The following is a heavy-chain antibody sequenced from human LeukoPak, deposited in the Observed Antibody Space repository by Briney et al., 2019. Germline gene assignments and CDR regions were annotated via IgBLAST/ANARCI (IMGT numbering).Heavy chain of an antibody. V-gene: IGHV3-30*18. CDR3: AKDQGRGGPLCYFDY. CDR2: ISYDGSNK. CDR1: GVTFSSYG. D-gene: IGHD3-10*01. J-gene: IGHJ4*02. Sequence: GGSLRLSCAASGVTFSSYGMHWVRQAPGKGLEWVAVISYDGSNKYYADSVKSRFTISRDNSKNTLYLQMNSLRAEDTAVYYCAKDQGRGGPLCYFDYWGQGTLVTVSS.